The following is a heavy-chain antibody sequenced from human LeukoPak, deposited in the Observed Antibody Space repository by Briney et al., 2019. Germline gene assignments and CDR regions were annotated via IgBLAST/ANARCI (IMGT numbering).Heavy chain of an antibody. Sequence: PGGSLRLSCAASGFTFSIYEMNWVRQSPGKGLEWVSYISSSGSTIYYADSVKGRFTFSRDNAKNSLYLQKNSLRAEDTAVYYCARDGGLFYFDYWGQGTLVTVSS. V-gene: IGHV3-48*03. CDR3: ARDGGLFYFDY. CDR2: ISSSGSTI. D-gene: IGHD6-25*01. J-gene: IGHJ4*02. CDR1: GFTFSIYE.